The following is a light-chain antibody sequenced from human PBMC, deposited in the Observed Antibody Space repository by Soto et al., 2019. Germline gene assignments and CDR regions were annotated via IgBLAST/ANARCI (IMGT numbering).Light chain of an antibody. V-gene: IGLV1-51*01. CDR2: DNN. CDR1: SSNIGSDF. J-gene: IGLJ2*01. CDR3: GTWDSSLSVVV. Sequence: QSVLTQPPSVSAAPGQTVTISCSGSSSNIGSDFVSWHQHLPGTAPKLLIFDNNKRPSGIPDRFSGSKSGTSATLGITGLRTGDEADYYCGTWDSSLSVVVFGRGTQLTVL.